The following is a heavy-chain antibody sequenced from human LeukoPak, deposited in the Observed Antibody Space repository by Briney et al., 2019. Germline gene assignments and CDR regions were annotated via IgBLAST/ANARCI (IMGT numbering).Heavy chain of an antibody. J-gene: IGHJ4*02. Sequence: PETLSLTCGVSGGSVTSTNWWTWVRQPPGKGLEWIGEVHLDGRTNYNPSLKSRLTISVDLSENHISLKLTSVTAADTAVYYCAREGGFYRPLDYSGQGTLVTVSS. D-gene: IGHD3-3*01. CDR1: GGSVTSTNW. CDR3: AREGGFYRPLDY. V-gene: IGHV4-4*03. CDR2: VHLDGRT.